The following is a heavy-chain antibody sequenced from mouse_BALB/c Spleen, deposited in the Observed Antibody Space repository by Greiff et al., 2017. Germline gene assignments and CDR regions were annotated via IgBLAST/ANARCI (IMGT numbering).Heavy chain of an antibody. J-gene: IGHJ2*01. D-gene: IGHD1-2*01. CDR1: GFTFSSYA. CDR3: AREDYGYGY. V-gene: IGHV5-6-5*01. Sequence: EVMLVESGGGLVKPGGSLKLSCAASGFTFSSYAMSWVRQTPEKRLEWVASISSGGSTYYTDSVKGRFTISRDNARNILYLQMSSLRSEDTAIYYCAREDYGYGYWGQGTTLTVSS. CDR2: ISSGGST.